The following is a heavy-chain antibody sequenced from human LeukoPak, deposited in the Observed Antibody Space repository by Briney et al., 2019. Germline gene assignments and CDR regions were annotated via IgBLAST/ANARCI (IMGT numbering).Heavy chain of an antibody. J-gene: IGHJ4*02. Sequence: GGSLRLSCAASGFTFSNYGMHWVRQAPGKGLEWVSFIQYDGSNKYYVDSVKGRFTISRDNSKNTLNLQMDSLRPEDTAMYYCAKGIRAMGGTNFDSCGKGTLVTVSS. CDR3: AKGIRAMGGTNFDS. CDR1: GFTFSNYG. CDR2: IQYDGSNK. V-gene: IGHV3-30*02. D-gene: IGHD1-26*01.